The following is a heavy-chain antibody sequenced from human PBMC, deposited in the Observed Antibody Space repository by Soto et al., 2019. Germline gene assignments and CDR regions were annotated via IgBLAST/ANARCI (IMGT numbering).Heavy chain of an antibody. CDR2: ISGPGGST. J-gene: IGHJ5*02. Sequence: EVQLLESGGGLVQPGGSLRLSCEASGFIFSNYAMTWVRQAAGKGLEWGSSISGPGGSTYYADSVQGRFTISRANFKNTLFLQMHSLRADDTALYFCARDERIAVAGTDTWGQGILVTVTS. CDR3: ARDERIAVAGTDT. CDR1: GFIFSNYA. V-gene: IGHV3-23*01. D-gene: IGHD6-19*01.